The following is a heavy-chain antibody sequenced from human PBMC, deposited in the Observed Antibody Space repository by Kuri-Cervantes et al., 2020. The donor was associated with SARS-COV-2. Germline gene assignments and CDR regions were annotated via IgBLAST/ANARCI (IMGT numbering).Heavy chain of an antibody. CDR1: GYTFTGYY. Sequence: ASVKVSCKASGYTFTGYYMHWVRQAPGQGLEWMGWINPNSGGTNYAQKFQGRVTMTRDTSISTAYMELRSLRSDDTAVYYRARERGGWPNWNDVGYGMDVWGQGTTVTVSS. V-gene: IGHV1-2*02. CDR3: ARERGGWPNWNDVGYGMDV. CDR2: INPNSGGT. D-gene: IGHD1-1*01. J-gene: IGHJ6*02.